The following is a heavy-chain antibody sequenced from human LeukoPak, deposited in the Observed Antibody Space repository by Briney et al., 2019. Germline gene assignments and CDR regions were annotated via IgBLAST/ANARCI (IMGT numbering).Heavy chain of an antibody. J-gene: IGHJ4*02. CDR1: GYTFTSHG. CDR3: ERDSLDGYNYLGY. CDR2: ISTYNDNT. V-gene: IGHV1-18*01. Sequence: ASVKVSCKASGYTFTSHGISWMRQAPGQGLEWMGWISTYNDNTKYAQKFQGRVTLTTDQSTSTAYMELRGLRSDDTAVYYCERDSLDGYNYLGYWGQGTLVTVSS. D-gene: IGHD5-24*01.